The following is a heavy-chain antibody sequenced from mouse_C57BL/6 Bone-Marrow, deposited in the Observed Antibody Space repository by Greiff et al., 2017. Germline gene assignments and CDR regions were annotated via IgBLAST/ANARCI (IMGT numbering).Heavy chain of an antibody. CDR2: IYPRDGST. V-gene: IGHV1-78*01. CDR1: GYTFTAHT. D-gene: IGHD1-1*01. J-gene: IGHJ3*01. CDR3: ARDGDYSWFAY. Sequence: QVQLQQSDAELVQPGASVKISCKFSGYTFTAHTIHWMKQRPEQGLEWIGYIYPRDGSTKYNEKFKGKATLTADKSSSTAYMQLNSLTSEDSAVYFCARDGDYSWFAYWGQGTLVTVSA.